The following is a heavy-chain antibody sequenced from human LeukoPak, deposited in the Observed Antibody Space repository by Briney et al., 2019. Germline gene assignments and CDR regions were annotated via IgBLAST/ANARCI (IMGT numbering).Heavy chain of an antibody. CDR2: IKTNTDGGTT. CDR1: GFTFLNAW. D-gene: IGHD3-10*01. V-gene: IGHV3-15*01. Sequence: GGSLRLSCVGSGFTFLNAWMSWVRQAPGKGLEWVGHIKTNTDGGTTDYAAPVKGRFTISRDNSKNTLYLQMNSLKTEDTAVYYCTTRAPWLWFGELSSHGGGGTLVTVSS. J-gene: IGHJ4*02. CDR3: TTRAPWLWFGELSSH.